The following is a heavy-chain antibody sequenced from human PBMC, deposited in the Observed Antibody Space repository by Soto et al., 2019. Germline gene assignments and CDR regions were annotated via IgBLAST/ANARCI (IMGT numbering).Heavy chain of an antibody. Sequence: QVQLVQSGAEVKKPGSSVKVSCKTSGGTFKNYFVSWVRQAPGQGLEWMGKAVPGRNGTDYARKFQGRVTITADESTTTVYMELRSLRSDDTAVYYCATLVVTSRDYKYHYDLEVWGPGPAVIVSS. D-gene: IGHD2-21*01. J-gene: IGHJ6*02. CDR3: ATLVVTSRDYKYHYDLEV. CDR2: AVPGRNGT. V-gene: IGHV1-69*11. CDR1: GGTFKNYF.